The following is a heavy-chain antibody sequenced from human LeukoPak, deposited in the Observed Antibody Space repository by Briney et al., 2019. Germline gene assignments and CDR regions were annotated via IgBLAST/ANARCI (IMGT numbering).Heavy chain of an antibody. CDR3: ARDRYCSGGSCRRSWFDP. CDR1: GYTFTSYG. Sequence: SVKVSCKASGYTFTSYGISWVRQAPGQGLEWMGGIIPIFGTANYAQKFQGRVTITADKSTSTAYMELSSLRSEDTAVYYCARDRYCSGGSCRRSWFDPWGQGTLVTVSS. D-gene: IGHD2-15*01. V-gene: IGHV1-69*06. CDR2: IIPIFGTA. J-gene: IGHJ5*02.